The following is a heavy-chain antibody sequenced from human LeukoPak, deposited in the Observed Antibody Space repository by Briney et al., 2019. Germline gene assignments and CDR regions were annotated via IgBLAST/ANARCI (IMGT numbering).Heavy chain of an antibody. CDR2: ITNGGTT. CDR1: GFTFSSYA. V-gene: IGHV3-23*01. Sequence: PGGSLRLSCTASGFTFSSYAMNWVRQAPGKGLDWVSVITNGGTTYYADSVKGRFTISRDSSKSTLFLQMNSLRAEDTAIYYCTKDLSALQWAGDETTVTEGYWGQGTLVTVSS. D-gene: IGHD4-17*01. J-gene: IGHJ4*02. CDR3: TKDLSALQWAGDETTVTEGY.